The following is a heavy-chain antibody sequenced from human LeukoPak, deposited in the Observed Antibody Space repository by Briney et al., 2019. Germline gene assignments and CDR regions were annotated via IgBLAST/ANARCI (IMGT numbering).Heavy chain of an antibody. V-gene: IGHV4-59*01. CDR1: GGSISSYY. D-gene: IGHD2-15*01. CDR2: IYYSGST. J-gene: IGHJ4*02. CDR3: AGSSSDSDY. Sequence: SETLSLTCTVSGGSISSYYWSWIRQPPGKGLEWIGYIYYSGSTNYNPSLKSRVTISVDTSKNQFSLKLSSVTAADTAVYYCAGSSSDSDYWGQGTLATVSS.